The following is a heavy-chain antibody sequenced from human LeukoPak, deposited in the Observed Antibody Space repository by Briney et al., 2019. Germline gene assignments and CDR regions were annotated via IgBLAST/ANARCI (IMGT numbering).Heavy chain of an antibody. Sequence: GGSLRLSCAASGFTFSSYAMHWVRQAPGKGLEWVAVISYDGSNKYYADSVKGRFTTSRDNSKNTLYLQMNSLRAEDTAVYYCARSQFLMIVVVPSYYFDYWGQGTLVTVSS. J-gene: IGHJ4*02. CDR1: GFTFSSYA. CDR2: ISYDGSNK. V-gene: IGHV3-30-3*01. D-gene: IGHD3-22*01. CDR3: ARSQFLMIVVVPSYYFDY.